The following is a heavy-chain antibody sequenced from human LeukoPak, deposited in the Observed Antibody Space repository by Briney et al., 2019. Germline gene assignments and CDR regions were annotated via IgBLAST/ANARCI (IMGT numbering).Heavy chain of an antibody. Sequence: ASLKVSCKASGYTFTVHYMHWLRQAPGQGLEWMEWIKPDSGATNFAQNFQGRVTMTSDTSINTAYMELSSLTSDDTAMYYCARDHDYGPDYWGQGTLVTVSA. J-gene: IGHJ4*02. CDR2: IKPDSGAT. CDR1: GYTFTVHY. D-gene: IGHD4/OR15-4a*01. CDR3: ARDHDYGPDY. V-gene: IGHV1-2*02.